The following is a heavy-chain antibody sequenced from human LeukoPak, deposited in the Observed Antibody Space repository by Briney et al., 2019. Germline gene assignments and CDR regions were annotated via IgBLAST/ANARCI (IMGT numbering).Heavy chain of an antibody. D-gene: IGHD5-18*01. J-gene: IGHJ4*02. CDR1: GGTFSSYA. CDR2: IIPIFGTT. V-gene: IGHV1-69*06. CDR3: ASPRGILLWVFDY. Sequence: ASVKVSCKASGGTFSSYAISWVRQAPGQGLEWMGGIIPIFGTTNYAQKFQDRATITADKSTSTAYMELSSLRSEDTAVYYCASPRGILLWVFDYWGQGTLVTVSS.